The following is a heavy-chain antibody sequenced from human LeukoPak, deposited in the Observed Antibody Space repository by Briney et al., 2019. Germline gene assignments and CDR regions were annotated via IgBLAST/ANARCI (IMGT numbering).Heavy chain of an antibody. J-gene: IGHJ4*02. D-gene: IGHD6-19*01. CDR3: ARESEYRSGPLDY. Sequence: ASVKVSCKASGCTFTDYYMHWVRQAPGQGLEWMGRINPNSGGTTYAQKFQGRVTMTRDTSISTGYMELSRLRSDDTAVYYCARESEYRSGPLDYWGQGTLVTVSS. V-gene: IGHV1-2*06. CDR2: INPNSGGT. CDR1: GCTFTDYY.